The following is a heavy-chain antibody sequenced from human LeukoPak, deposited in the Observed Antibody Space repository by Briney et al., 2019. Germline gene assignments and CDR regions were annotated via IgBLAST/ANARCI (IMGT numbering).Heavy chain of an antibody. CDR2: ISSTGTS. CDR1: GASISGSGYY. D-gene: IGHD3-10*01. CDR3: ARVGSYAFDL. V-gene: IGHV4-61*08. J-gene: IGHJ3*01. Sequence: PSETLSLTCAVSGASISGSGYYLGGIRQPTGKGLEWIGYISSTGTSNYNPSLNSRVTISVDTSKNQFYLKLSSVTAADTAVYYCARVGSYAFDLWGQGTMVTVSS.